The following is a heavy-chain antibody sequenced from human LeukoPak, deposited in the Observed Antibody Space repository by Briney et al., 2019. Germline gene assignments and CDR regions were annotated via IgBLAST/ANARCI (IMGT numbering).Heavy chain of an antibody. J-gene: IGHJ5*02. CDR3: ARGGESGNDYDFWSGYPHPNWFDP. V-gene: IGHV1-18*01. D-gene: IGHD3-3*01. CDR1: GYTFTSYG. CDR2: ISAYNGNT. Sequence: GASVKVSCKASGYTFTSYGISWVRQAPGQGLEWMGWISAYNGNTNYAQKLRGRVTMTTDTSTSTAYMELRSLRSDDTAVYYCARGGESGNDYDFWSGYPHPNWFDPWGQGTLVTVSS.